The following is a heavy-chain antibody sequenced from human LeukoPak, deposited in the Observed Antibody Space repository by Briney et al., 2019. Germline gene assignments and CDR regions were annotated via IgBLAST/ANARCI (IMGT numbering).Heavy chain of an antibody. D-gene: IGHD2-15*01. J-gene: IGHJ4*02. CDR1: GYTFTSYY. CDR2: INPSGGST. V-gene: IGHV1-46*01. CDR3: ASGGSSLYYFDY. Sequence: EASVKVCCKASGYTFTSYYMHWVRQAPGQGLEWMGIINPSGGSTSYAQKFQGRVTMTRDTSTSTVYMELSSLRSEDTAVYYCASGGSSLYYFDYWGQGTLVTVSS.